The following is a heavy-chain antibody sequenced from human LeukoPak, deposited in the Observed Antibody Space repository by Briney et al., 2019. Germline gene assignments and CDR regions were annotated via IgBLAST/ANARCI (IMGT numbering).Heavy chain of an antibody. CDR2: VTHSGST. J-gene: IGHJ3*02. CDR1: GGSFSGYY. V-gene: IGHV4-34*01. Sequence: SETLSLTCAVYGGSFSGYYWSWIRQPPGKGLEWVGEVTHSGSTNYNASLKSRVTISVDTSKSQFSLKLNAVTAADTAVYYCAGDRLCGGDCYSGASNIWGQGKMVTVSS. CDR3: AGDRLCGGDCYSGASNI. D-gene: IGHD2-21*02.